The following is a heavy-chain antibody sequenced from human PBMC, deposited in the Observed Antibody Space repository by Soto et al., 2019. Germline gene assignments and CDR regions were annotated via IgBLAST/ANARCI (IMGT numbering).Heavy chain of an antibody. Sequence: QVQLQESGPGLVKPSQTLALTCTVSGGSISSGDYYWSWIRQPPGKGLEWIGYIYYSGSTYYNPSLKSRVNISVDTSTNQFSLKLSSVTAADTAVYYCARGTDGYCSGGSCSDYWGQGTLVTVSS. D-gene: IGHD2-15*01. V-gene: IGHV4-30-4*01. CDR2: IYYSGST. J-gene: IGHJ4*02. CDR3: ARGTDGYCSGGSCSDY. CDR1: GGSISSGDYY.